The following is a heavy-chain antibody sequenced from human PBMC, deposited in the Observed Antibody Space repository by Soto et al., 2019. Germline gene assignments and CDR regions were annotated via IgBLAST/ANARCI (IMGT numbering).Heavy chain of an antibody. CDR3: AKDKGGMGHDY. J-gene: IGHJ4*02. V-gene: IGHV3-30*18. Sequence: QVQLVESGGGVVQPGRSLRLSCAASGFSFSGYGMHWVRQAPGKGLEWVAVISYDGSKKYYADSVKGRFTISRDNSKNTLYLQMNSPRAEDTAVYYCAKDKGGMGHDYWGQGSLVTVSS. CDR1: GFSFSGYG. CDR2: ISYDGSKK.